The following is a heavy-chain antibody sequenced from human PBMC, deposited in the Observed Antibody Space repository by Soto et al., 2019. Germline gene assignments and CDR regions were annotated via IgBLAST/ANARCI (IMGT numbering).Heavy chain of an antibody. CDR2: IYYSGST. CDR1: GDTISSNAYH. Sequence: LSLTCTVTGDTISSNAYHWTWIRHLPGKGLEWIGDIYYSGSTNYNPSLRHRLTISVDTSKNQFSLNLRSVTAADSAIYFCARAPVGRPLDYWGQGTLVTVSS. J-gene: IGHJ4*02. CDR3: ARAPVGRPLDY. V-gene: IGHV4-31*03.